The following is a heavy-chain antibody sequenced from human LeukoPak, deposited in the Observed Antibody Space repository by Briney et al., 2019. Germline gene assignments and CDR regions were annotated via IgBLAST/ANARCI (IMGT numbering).Heavy chain of an antibody. CDR1: GFTFSSYG. D-gene: IGHD6-13*01. CDR2: ISYDGSNK. J-gene: IGHJ4*02. V-gene: IGHV3-30*18. CDR3: AKDKGLAAAGTFDY. Sequence: GGSLRLSCAASGFTFSSYGMHWVRQAPGKGLEWVAVISYDGSNKYYADSVKGRFTISRDNSKNTPYLQMNSLRAEDTAVYYCAKDKGLAAAGTFDYWGQGTLVTVSS.